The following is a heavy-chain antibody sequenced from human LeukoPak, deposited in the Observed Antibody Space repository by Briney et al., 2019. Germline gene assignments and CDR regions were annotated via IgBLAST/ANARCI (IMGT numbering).Heavy chain of an antibody. V-gene: IGHV3-21*01. J-gene: IGHJ4*02. CDR2: ISSSSSYI. Sequence: GRSLRLSCAASGFTFSSYSMTWVRQAPGKGLEWVSSISSSSSYIYYADLVKGRFTISRDNAKNSLYLQMNSLRAEDTAVYYRARDVPGIAAVFDYWGQGTLVTVSS. CDR1: GFTFSSYS. CDR3: ARDVPGIAAVFDY. D-gene: IGHD6-13*01.